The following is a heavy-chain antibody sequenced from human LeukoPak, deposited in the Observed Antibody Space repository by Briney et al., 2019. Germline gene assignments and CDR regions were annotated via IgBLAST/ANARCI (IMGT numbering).Heavy chain of an antibody. V-gene: IGHV5-51*01. CDR2: IYPCDSNI. CDR3: ARRQYSGYDFDY. CDR1: GYIFTNYW. J-gene: IGHJ4*02. Sequence: GESLKISCKGSGYIFTNYWIGWVRQMPGKGLEWMGIIYPCDSNIRYGPSFQGQVTVSADKSISTAYLQWSSLEASDTAMYYCARRQYSGYDFDYWGQGTLVTVSS. D-gene: IGHD5-12*01.